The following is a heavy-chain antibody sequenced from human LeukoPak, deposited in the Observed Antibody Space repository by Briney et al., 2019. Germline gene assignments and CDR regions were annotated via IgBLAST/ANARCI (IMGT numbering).Heavy chain of an antibody. V-gene: IGHV1-2*02. CDR2: IIPKNGDT. J-gene: IGHJ3*02. D-gene: IGHD3-10*01. CDR1: GYTFSVYY. Sequence: ASVKVSCKASGYTFSVYYIHWLRQAPGQGLEWMGWIIPKNGDTNYAQKFRDRVTMTRDTSISTAYMEINSLTSDDTAVYYCARGVLLQGRGAFDIWGQGAMVTVS. CDR3: ARGVLLQGRGAFDI.